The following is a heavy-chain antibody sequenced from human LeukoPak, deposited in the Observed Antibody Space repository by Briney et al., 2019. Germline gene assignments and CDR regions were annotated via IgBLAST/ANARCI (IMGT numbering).Heavy chain of an antibody. D-gene: IGHD3-22*01. CDR1: GFTFSSYA. CDR2: ISGSGGST. CDR3: AKFSYYDSSGYIDY. Sequence: GGSLRLSCAASGFTFSSYAMSWVRQAPGKGLEWVSAISGSGGSTYYADSVKGRFTISRDNSKNTLYLQMNSLRAEDTAVYYCAKFSYYDSSGYIDYWGQGTLVTVSS. V-gene: IGHV3-23*01. J-gene: IGHJ4*02.